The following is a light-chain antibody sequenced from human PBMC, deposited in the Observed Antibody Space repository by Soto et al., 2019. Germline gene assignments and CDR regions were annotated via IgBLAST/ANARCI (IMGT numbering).Light chain of an antibody. V-gene: IGKV3-20*01. CDR3: QQYGSSRWT. CDR1: QSVDSSY. J-gene: IGKJ1*01. CDR2: GAS. Sequence: EIVLTQSPVTLSLSPGERATLSCRASQSVDSSYLAWYQQKPGQSPRLLIYGASSRATGIPDRFSGSGSGTDFTLTISRLEPEDFAVYYCQQYGSSRWTFGQGTKVEIK.